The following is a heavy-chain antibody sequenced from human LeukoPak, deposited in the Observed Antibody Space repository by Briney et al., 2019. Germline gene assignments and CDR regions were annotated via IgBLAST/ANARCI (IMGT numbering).Heavy chain of an antibody. Sequence: GGSLRLSCAASGLTVSSNYMSWVRQAPGKGLEWVSVSYRGGPTYYADSGKGRFTISRDNSKNTLYLQMNSLRAEDTAVYYCARDSYVDSEAVRWFDPWGQGTLVTVSS. V-gene: IGHV3-66*01. CDR1: GLTVSSNY. D-gene: IGHD4-17*01. CDR2: SYRGGPT. CDR3: ARDSYVDSEAVRWFDP. J-gene: IGHJ5*02.